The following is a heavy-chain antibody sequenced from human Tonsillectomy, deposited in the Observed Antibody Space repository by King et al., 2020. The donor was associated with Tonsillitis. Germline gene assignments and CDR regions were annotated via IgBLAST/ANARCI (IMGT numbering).Heavy chain of an antibody. D-gene: IGHD3-22*01. Sequence: QLQESGPGLVKPSETLSLTCSVSGYSISNDYYWGWIRQPPGKGLEWIGSIYYRGSTYYNPSLKSRVTISVDTSKNQFSLKLTSVTAADTAVYYCARASGDSSGYPILFLVLGGRGTLVTVSS. J-gene: IGHJ2*01. CDR3: ARASGDSSGYPILFLVL. V-gene: IGHV4-38-2*02. CDR2: IYYRGST. CDR1: GYSISNDYY.